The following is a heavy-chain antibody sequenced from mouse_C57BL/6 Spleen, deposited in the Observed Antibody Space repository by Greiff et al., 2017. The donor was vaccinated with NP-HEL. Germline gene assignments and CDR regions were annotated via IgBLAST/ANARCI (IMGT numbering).Heavy chain of an antibody. CDR1: GYTFTSYW. V-gene: IGHV1-52*01. Sequence: QVQLKQPGAELVRPGSSVKLSCKASGYTFTSYWMHWVKQRPIQGLEWIGNIDPSDSETHYNQKFKDKATLTVDKSSSTAYMQLSSLTSEDSAVYYCARAYGNYADYFDYWGQGTTLTVSS. D-gene: IGHD2-1*01. CDR3: ARAYGNYADYFDY. J-gene: IGHJ2*01. CDR2: IDPSDSET.